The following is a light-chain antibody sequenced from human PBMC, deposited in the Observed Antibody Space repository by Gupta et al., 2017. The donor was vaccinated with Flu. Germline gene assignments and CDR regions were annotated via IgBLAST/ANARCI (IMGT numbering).Light chain of an antibody. CDR3: HQTHSSPYN. J-gene: IGKJ3*01. CDR1: QNIDSH. Sequence: DIKLTQSPSSLSASPGDSVTITCRASQNIDSHLNWYQQRSGEAPKVLIYRASTLQGGVPSRFSGRASGTDFTLTINNLLPEDFATYFWHQTHSSPYNFGPGTKLNV. CDR2: RAS. V-gene: IGKV1-39*01.